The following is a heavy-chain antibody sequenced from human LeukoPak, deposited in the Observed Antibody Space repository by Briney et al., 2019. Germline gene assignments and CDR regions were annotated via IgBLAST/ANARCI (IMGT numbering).Heavy chain of an antibody. CDR1: GFTFSRYW. CDR3: ARDSSLPDY. J-gene: IGHJ4*02. Sequence: GGSLRLSCAASGFTFSRYWMHWVRQAPGKGLVWVSRIDSDGSTTSYADSVKGRFTISRDNAKNTLYLQMNSLGAEDTAVYYCARDSSLPDYWGQGTLVTVSS. V-gene: IGHV3-74*01. CDR2: IDSDGSTT. D-gene: IGHD6-6*01.